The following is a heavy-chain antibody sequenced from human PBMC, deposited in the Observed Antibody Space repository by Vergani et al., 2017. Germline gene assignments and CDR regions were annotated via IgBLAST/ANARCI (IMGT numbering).Heavy chain of an antibody. CDR1: GYTFTGYY. Sequence: QVQLVQSGAEVKKPGASVKVSCKASGYTFTGYYMPWVRQAPGQGLEWMGWINPTSGGTNYAQKFQGRVTMTRDTSISTAYMELSRLRSDDTAVYYCARSRKSNYFDYWGQGTLVTVSS. J-gene: IGHJ4*02. CDR3: ARSRKSNYFDY. V-gene: IGHV1-2*02. CDR2: INPTSGGT. D-gene: IGHD6-6*01.